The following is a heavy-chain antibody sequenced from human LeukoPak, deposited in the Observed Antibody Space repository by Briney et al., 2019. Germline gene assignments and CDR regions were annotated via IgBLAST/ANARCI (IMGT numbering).Heavy chain of an antibody. CDR1: GFTFNNYN. Sequence: GGSLRLSCAVSGFTFNNYNMNWVRRAPGKGLEWVSYIGSSVSTRYYADSVKGRFTISRDNGKHSLYLQMNSLRAEDTAVYYCAREGSDFWSGYSKGYFDYWGQGTLVTVSS. V-gene: IGHV3-48*01. CDR3: AREGSDFWSGYSKGYFDY. J-gene: IGHJ4*02. CDR2: IGSSVSTR. D-gene: IGHD3-3*01.